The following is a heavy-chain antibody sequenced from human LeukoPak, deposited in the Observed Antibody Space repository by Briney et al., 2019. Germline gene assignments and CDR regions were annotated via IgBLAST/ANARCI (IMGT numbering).Heavy chain of an antibody. CDR2: IYYSGGT. J-gene: IGHJ4*02. CDR3: ARTYSSGWFDY. D-gene: IGHD6-19*01. Sequence: SETLSLTCTVSGGSISSYYWGWIRQPPGKGLEWIGSIYYSGGTYYNPSLKSRVTISVDTSKNQFSLKLSSVTAADTAVYYCARTYSSGWFDYWGQGTLVTVSS. CDR1: GGSISSYY. V-gene: IGHV4-39*01.